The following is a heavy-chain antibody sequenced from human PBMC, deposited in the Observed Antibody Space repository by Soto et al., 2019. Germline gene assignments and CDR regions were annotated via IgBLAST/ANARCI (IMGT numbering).Heavy chain of an antibody. J-gene: IGHJ6*02. D-gene: IGHD4-17*01. CDR1: GGSISSYY. Sequence: SETLSLTCTVSGGSISSYYWSWIRQPPGKGLEWIGYIYYSGSTNYNPSLKSRVTISVDTSKNQFSLKLSSVTAADTAVYYCARGTLRYGDYNYGMDVWGQGTTVTVSS. V-gene: IGHV4-59*01. CDR2: IYYSGST. CDR3: ARGTLRYGDYNYGMDV.